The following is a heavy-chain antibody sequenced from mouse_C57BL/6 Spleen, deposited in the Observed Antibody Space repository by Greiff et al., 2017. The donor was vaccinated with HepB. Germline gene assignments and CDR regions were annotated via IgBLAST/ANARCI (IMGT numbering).Heavy chain of an antibody. CDR1: GFTFSSYG. CDR3: ARQVYGNYMDY. J-gene: IGHJ4*01. CDR2: ISSGGSYT. Sequence: DVMLVESGGDLVKPGGSLKLSCAASGFTFSSYGMSWVRQTPDKRLEWVATISSGGSYTYYPDSVKGRFTISRDNAKNTLYLQMSSLKSEDTAMYYCARQVYGNYMDYWGQGTSVTVSS. D-gene: IGHD2-1*01. V-gene: IGHV5-6*02.